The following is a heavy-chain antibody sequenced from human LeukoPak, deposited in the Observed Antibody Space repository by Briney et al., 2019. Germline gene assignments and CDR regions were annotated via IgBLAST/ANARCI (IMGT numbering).Heavy chain of an antibody. D-gene: IGHD6-6*01. J-gene: IGHJ4*02. CDR3: ARDDREYSSSSNYY. CDR1: GFTFTSYS. Sequence: GGSLRLSCSASGFTFTSYSMNWVRQAPGKGLEWVSSISNRGDYIYYADSVKGRFTISRDNAKNSLYLQMESLRAEDTAVYYCARDDREYSSSSNYYWGQGTLVTVSS. CDR2: ISNRGDYI. V-gene: IGHV3-21*01.